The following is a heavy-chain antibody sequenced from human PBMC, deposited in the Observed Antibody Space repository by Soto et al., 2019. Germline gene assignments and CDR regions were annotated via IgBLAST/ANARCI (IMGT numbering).Heavy chain of an antibody. CDR2: IDPSDSYT. CDR1: GYSFTSYW. CDR3: ARRWFGELSNYYYGMDV. V-gene: IGHV5-10-1*01. D-gene: IGHD3-10*01. Sequence: GESLKISCKDSGYSFTSYWISWVRQMPGKGLEWMGRIDPSDSYTNYSPSFQGHVTISADKSISTAYLQWSGLKASDTAMYYCARRWFGELSNYYYGMDVWGQGTTVTVSS. J-gene: IGHJ6*02.